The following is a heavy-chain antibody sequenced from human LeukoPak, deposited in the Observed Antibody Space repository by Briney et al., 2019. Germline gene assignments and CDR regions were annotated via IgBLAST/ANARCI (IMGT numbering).Heavy chain of an antibody. CDR1: GLTFSSYA. J-gene: IGHJ4*02. CDR2: ISGGGGRT. V-gene: IGHV3-23*01. Sequence: GGSLRLSCAASGLTFSSYAMSWVRQAPGKGLEWVSAISGGGGRTYYADSVKGRFTISRDNAKNSLYLQMNSLRAEDTAVYYCARARQWLVWKYYFDYWGQGTLVTVSS. D-gene: IGHD6-19*01. CDR3: ARARQWLVWKYYFDY.